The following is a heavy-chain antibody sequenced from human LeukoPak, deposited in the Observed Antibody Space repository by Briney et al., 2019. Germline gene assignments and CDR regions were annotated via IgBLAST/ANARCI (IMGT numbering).Heavy chain of an antibody. CDR3: ARAPTFDI. Sequence: ASVKVSCKASGYTYTGYYMHWVRQAPGQGLEWMGWINPNSGDTNSAQNFQGRVTMTRDTFISTAYMELTRLRSDDTAVYYCARAPTFDIWGQGTMVTVSS. CDR1: GYTYTGYY. V-gene: IGHV1-2*02. J-gene: IGHJ3*02. CDR2: INPNSGDT.